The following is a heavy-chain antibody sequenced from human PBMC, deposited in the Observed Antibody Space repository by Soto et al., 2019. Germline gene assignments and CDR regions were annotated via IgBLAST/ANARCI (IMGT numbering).Heavy chain of an antibody. J-gene: IGHJ5*02. D-gene: IGHD2-15*01. CDR2: ISYNGNT. CDR3: AALLGHSSGGTCFFRWFAP. V-gene: IGHV4-39*01. CDR1: GASITSTSYF. Sequence: QPRLQESGPGLVKPAETLSLTCAVSGASITSTSYFWGWVRQPSEKVLEWIGTISYNGNTFDNPALKNKPPISLDASKDEFSLKLSSVTAADSAVYYCAALLGHSSGGTCFFRWFAPWGQGTLVTVSS.